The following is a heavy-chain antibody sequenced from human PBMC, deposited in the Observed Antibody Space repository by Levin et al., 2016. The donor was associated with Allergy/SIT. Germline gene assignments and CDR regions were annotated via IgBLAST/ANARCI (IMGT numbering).Heavy chain of an antibody. D-gene: IGHD6-19*01. CDR1: GFTFSSYA. CDR3: AKDQAEAVAAPRYFDL. Sequence: GGSLRLSCAASGFTFSSYAMSWVRQAPGKGLEWVSGISWNSGSIGYADSVKGRFTISRDNSKNTLYLQMNSLRAEDTAVYYCAKDQAEAVAAPRYFDLWGRGTLVTVSS. CDR2: ISWNSGSI. J-gene: IGHJ2*01. V-gene: IGHV3-23*01.